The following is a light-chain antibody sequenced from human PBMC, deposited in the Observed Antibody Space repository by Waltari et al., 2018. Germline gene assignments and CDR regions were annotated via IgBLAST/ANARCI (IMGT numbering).Light chain of an antibody. V-gene: IGLV2-14*03. CDR2: DVT. CDR1: CRGVGGSNY. Sequence: QSALTPPASVSGSPGQSNTISCTGTCRGVGGSNYVHWHQQHPGKAPTLMIYDVTKRPSGVSNRFSGSKSGNTASLTISGLQAEDEADYYCSSYSSSSTLLFGGGTKLTVL. J-gene: IGLJ2*01. CDR3: SSYSSSSTLL.